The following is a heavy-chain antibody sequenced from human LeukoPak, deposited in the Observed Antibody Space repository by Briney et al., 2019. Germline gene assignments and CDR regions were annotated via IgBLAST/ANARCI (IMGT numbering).Heavy chain of an antibody. J-gene: IGHJ4*02. D-gene: IGHD5-24*01. CDR2: INHSGST. Sequence: SETLSLTCAVYVGSLSGYYSTWIRQPPGRGLEWIGEINHSGSTNYNPSLKSRVTISVDTSKSQFSLKLNSVTAADTAIYYCARGRDPYWGQGTLVTVSS. CDR1: VGSLSGYY. CDR3: ARGRDPY. V-gene: IGHV4-34*01.